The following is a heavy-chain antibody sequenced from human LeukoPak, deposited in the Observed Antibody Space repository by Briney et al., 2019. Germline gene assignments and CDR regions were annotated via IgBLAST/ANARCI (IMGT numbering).Heavy chain of an antibody. CDR1: GGSISSSNW. CDR2: IYHSGST. D-gene: IGHD3-10*01. Sequence: PSETLSLTCAVSGGSISSSNWWSWVRQPPGKGLEWNGEIYHSGSTNYNPSLKSRVTISVDKSKNQFSLKLSSVTAADTAVYYCARGRYYGSGNWFDPWGQGTLVTVSS. CDR3: ARGRYYGSGNWFDP. V-gene: IGHV4-4*02. J-gene: IGHJ5*02.